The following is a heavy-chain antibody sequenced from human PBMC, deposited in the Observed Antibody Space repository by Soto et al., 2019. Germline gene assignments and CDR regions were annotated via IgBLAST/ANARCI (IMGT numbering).Heavy chain of an antibody. Sequence: ASVKVSCKASGGSFSSYAISWVRQAPGQGLEWMGGIIPIFGTANYAQKFQGRVTITADESTSTAYMELSSLRSEDTAVYYCASSRGSKVTRNDYWGQGTLVTVSS. CDR1: GGSFSSYA. D-gene: IGHD3-10*01. CDR2: IIPIFGTA. J-gene: IGHJ4*02. CDR3: ASSRGSKVTRNDY. V-gene: IGHV1-69*13.